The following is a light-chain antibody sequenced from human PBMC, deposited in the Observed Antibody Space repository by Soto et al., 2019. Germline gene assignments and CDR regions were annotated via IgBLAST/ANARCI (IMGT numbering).Light chain of an antibody. CDR3: QQYNSYSGT. J-gene: IGKJ1*01. V-gene: IGKV1-5*01. Sequence: DIQMTESPSTLSASVGDRVTITCRASQSISSLLAWYQQKPGKAPKLLIYDASSLESGVPSRFSGSGSGTEFTLTISSLQPDDFATYYCQQYNSYSGTCGQGTKVDIK. CDR1: QSISSL. CDR2: DAS.